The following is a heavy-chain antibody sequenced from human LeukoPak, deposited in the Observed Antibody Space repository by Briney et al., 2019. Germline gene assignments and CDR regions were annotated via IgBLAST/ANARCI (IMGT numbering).Heavy chain of an antibody. D-gene: IGHD2-2*01. Sequence: ASVKVSCKASRYTFTRYYMHWVRQAPRQGLEWMGWVNPNSGGTNYAQKFQGRVTMTRDTSISTAYMELSRLRSDDTAVYYCARGIVVVPAGGWFDPWGQGTLVTVSS. J-gene: IGHJ5*02. V-gene: IGHV1-2*02. CDR1: RYTFTRYY. CDR3: ARGIVVVPAGGWFDP. CDR2: VNPNSGGT.